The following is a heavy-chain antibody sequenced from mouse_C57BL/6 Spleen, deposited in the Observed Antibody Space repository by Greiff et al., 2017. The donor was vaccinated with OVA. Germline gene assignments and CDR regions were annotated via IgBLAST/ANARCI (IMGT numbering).Heavy chain of an antibody. D-gene: IGHD1-1*01. J-gene: IGHJ1*03. CDR1: GYTFTSYW. V-gene: IGHV1-61*01. CDR3: AREIYYYGSKGYFDV. Sequence: VQLQQPGAELVRPGSSVKLSCKASGYTFTSYWMDWVKQRPGQGLEWIGNIYPSDSETHYNQKFKDKATLTVDKSSSTAYMQLSSLTSEDSAVYYCAREIYYYGSKGYFDVWGTGTTVTVSS. CDR2: IYPSDSET.